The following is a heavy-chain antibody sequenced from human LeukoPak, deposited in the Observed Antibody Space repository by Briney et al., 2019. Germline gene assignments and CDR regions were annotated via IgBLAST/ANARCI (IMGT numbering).Heavy chain of an antibody. CDR2: ISAYNGNT. D-gene: IGHD5-12*01. CDR1: GYTFTSYG. CDR3: AREGLIVATTAHHDAFGI. Sequence: GASVKVSCKASGYTFTSYGISWVRQAPGQGLEWMGWISAYNGNTNYAQKLQGRVTITTDTSTSTAYMELRSLRSDDTAVYYCAREGLIVATTAHHDAFGIWDQGTMVTVSS. V-gene: IGHV1-18*01. J-gene: IGHJ3*02.